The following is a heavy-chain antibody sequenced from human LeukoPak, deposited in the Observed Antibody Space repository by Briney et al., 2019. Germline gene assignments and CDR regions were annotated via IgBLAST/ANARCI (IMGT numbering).Heavy chain of an antibody. Sequence: ASVKVSCKASGYTFTGYYMHWVRQAPGQGLEWMGWINPNSGGTNYAQKLQGRVTMTTDTATSTAYMELRSLRSDDTAVYYCAVTAMVTFSPFDYWGQGTLVTVSS. J-gene: IGHJ4*02. CDR2: INPNSGGT. CDR1: GYTFTGYY. V-gene: IGHV1-2*02. CDR3: AVTAMVTFSPFDY. D-gene: IGHD5-18*01.